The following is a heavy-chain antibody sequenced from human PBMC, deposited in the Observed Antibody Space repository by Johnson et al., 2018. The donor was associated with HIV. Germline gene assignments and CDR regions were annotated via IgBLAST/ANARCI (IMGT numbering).Heavy chain of an antibody. CDR1: GFTFSTYA. J-gene: IGHJ3*02. Sequence: VQLVESGGGVVQPGRSLRLSCAASGFTFSTYAMHWVRQAPGKGLEWVALIRYDGSNKYYADSVKGRFTISRDNAKTSLYLQMNSLRAEDTALYYCARVLIVVVVAAEIDAFDIWGQGTMVTVSS. CDR2: IRYDGSNK. CDR3: ARVLIVVVVAAEIDAFDI. D-gene: IGHD2-15*01. V-gene: IGHV3-33*08.